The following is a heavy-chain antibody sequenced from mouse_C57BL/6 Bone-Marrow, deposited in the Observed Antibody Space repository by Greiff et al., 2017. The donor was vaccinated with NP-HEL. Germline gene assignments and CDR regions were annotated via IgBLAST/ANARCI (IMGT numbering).Heavy chain of an antibody. V-gene: IGHV1-80*01. CDR2: IYPGDGDT. CDR3: ARRITTVLDY. Sequence: VQLQQSGAELVKPGASVKISCKASGYAFSSYWMNWVKQRPGKGLEWIGQIYPGDGDTNYNGKFKGKATLTADNSSSTAYRQLSSLTSEDSAVYFCARRITTVLDYWGQGTTLTVSS. J-gene: IGHJ2*01. CDR1: GYAFSSYW. D-gene: IGHD1-1*01.